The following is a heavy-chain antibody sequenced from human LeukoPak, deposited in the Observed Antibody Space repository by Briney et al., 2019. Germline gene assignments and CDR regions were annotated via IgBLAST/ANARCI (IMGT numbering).Heavy chain of an antibody. CDR2: IHYSGST. V-gene: IGHV4-39*02. D-gene: IGHD4-23*01. Sequence: SETLSLTCTVSGASIGSTTYYWGWIRQPPGKGLEWIGSIHYSGSTYYNPSLKSRVSISVDTSKNHFSLRLSSVSAADTAVYYCASDTSAVVRFDYWGQGTLVIVSS. J-gene: IGHJ4*02. CDR1: GASIGSTTYY. CDR3: ASDTSAVVRFDY.